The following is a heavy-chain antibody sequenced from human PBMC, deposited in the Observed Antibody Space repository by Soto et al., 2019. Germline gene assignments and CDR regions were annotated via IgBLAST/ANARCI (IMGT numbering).Heavy chain of an antibody. J-gene: IGHJ3*02. Sequence: QVQLVQSGAEVKKPGASVKVSCKASGYTFTRYGSSWVRQAPGQGLEWMGWISGYNGNTKYAQQLPGRVTITTDTSTSTAYMEPRSLGSDDTAVYYWARDSGSSTNDAFDIWGEGTIVTVSS. V-gene: IGHV1-18*01. CDR1: GYTFTRYG. CDR2: ISGYNGNT. CDR3: ARDSGSSTNDAFDI. D-gene: IGHD1-26*01.